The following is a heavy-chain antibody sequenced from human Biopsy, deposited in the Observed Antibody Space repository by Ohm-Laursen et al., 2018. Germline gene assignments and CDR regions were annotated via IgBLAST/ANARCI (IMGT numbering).Heavy chain of an antibody. Sequence: GASVKVSCKASGYTFTDSYMHWVRQAPGQGLEWMGWVNPNSGATNYAQKFQGRVTMTSDTSISTAYIELRRLISDDTAVYFCARDRMVTIITLVRADTFDIWGQGTLVSVSS. CDR2: VNPNSGAT. V-gene: IGHV1-2*02. CDR1: GYTFTDSY. CDR3: ARDRMVTIITLVRADTFDI. D-gene: IGHD3-10*01. J-gene: IGHJ3*02.